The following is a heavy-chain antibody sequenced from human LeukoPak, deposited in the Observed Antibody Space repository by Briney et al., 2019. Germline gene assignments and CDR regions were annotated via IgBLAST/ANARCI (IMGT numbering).Heavy chain of an antibody. V-gene: IGHV1-18*01. Sequence: ASVKVSCKASGGTFSSYAISWVRQAPGQGLEWMGWISAYNGNTNYAQKLQGRVTMTTDTSTSTAYMELRSLRSDDTAVYCCARSGSYYVHRPNAFDIWGQGTMVTVSS. CDR2: ISAYNGNT. CDR3: ARSGSYYVHRPNAFDI. CDR1: GGTFSSYA. J-gene: IGHJ3*02. D-gene: IGHD1-26*01.